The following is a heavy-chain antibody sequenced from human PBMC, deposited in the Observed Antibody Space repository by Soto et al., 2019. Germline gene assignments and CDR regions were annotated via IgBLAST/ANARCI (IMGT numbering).Heavy chain of an antibody. J-gene: IGHJ4*02. V-gene: IGHV3-7*05. CDR2: IKQDGSEK. D-gene: IGHD2-2*02. CDR1: GFTFSSCW. CDR3: ARVRGSSTSCYNY. Sequence: EVQLVESGGGLVQPGGSLRLSCAASGFTFSSCWMSWVRQAPGKGLEWVANIKQDGSEKYYVDSVKGRFTISRDNAKNSLYLQMNSLRAEDTAVYYCARVRGSSTSCYNYWGQGTLVTVSS.